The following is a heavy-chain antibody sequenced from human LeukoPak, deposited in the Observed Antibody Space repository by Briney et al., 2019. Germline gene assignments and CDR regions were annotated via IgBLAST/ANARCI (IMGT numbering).Heavy chain of an antibody. V-gene: IGHV3-23*01. J-gene: IGHJ4*02. CDR3: ARGRTETDY. D-gene: IGHD1-14*01. CDR1: GFTLSSYG. Sequence: GGTLRLSCAASGFTLSSYGMSWVRQAPGKGLEWVSAISGSGGSTYYADSVKGRFTISRDNSKNTLYLQMNSLRAEDTAVYYCARGRTETDYWGQGTLVTVSS. CDR2: ISGSGGST.